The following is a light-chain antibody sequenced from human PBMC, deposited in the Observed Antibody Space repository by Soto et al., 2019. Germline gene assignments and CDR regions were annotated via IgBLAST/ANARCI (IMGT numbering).Light chain of an antibody. CDR1: SSDVAEYKY. J-gene: IGLJ1*01. Sequence: QSVLTQPASVSGSPGQSITISCTETSSDVAEYKYVSWYQQHPGRAPKLIIYDVSNRPSGVSNRFSGSKSGSTASLTISGLQAEDEADYYCSAYTTSIALDVFGAGNKVTVL. V-gene: IGLV2-14*03. CDR2: DVS. CDR3: SAYTTSIALDV.